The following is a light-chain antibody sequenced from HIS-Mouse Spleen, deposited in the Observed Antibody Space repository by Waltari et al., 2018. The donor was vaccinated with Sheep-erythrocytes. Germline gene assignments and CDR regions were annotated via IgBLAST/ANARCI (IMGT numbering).Light chain of an antibody. V-gene: IGLV2-23*01. CDR1: SSDVGSYNL. J-gene: IGLJ3*02. CDR3: CSYAGSSTPWV. CDR2: EGS. Sequence: QSALTQPASVSGAPGQSITISCTGTSSDVGSYNLVSWYQQHPGKAPKLLLYEGSKRPSGVSNRFYGSKSGNTASLTISGLQAEDEADYYCCSYAGSSTPWVFGGGTKLTVL.